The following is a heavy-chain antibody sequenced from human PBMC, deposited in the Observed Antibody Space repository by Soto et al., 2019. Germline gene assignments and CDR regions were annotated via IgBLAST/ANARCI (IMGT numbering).Heavy chain of an antibody. V-gene: IGHV1-69*12. CDR1: GGTFSSYA. D-gene: IGHD2-15*01. CDR2: IIPIFGTA. Sequence: QVQLVQSGAEVKKPGSSVKVSCKASGGTFSSYAISWGRQAPGQGLEWMGGIIPIFGTANYAQKFQGRVTITADESTSTAYMELSSLRSEDTAVYHCASFSIDCSGGSCYSDYWGHGTLVTVSS. CDR3: ASFSIDCSGGSCYSDY. J-gene: IGHJ4*01.